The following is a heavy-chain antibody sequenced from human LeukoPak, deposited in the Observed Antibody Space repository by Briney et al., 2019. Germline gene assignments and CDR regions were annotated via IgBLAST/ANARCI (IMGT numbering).Heavy chain of an antibody. CDR2: ISSSSSYI. CDR3: ARGTLFPYYFDY. Sequence: GGSLRLSCAASGFKFSSYSMKWVRQAPGKGLEWVSFISSSSSYIYYADSLKGRFTISRDNAKNSLYLQMNSLRAEDTAVYYCARGTLFPYYFDYWGQGTLVTVSS. CDR1: GFKFSSYS. J-gene: IGHJ4*02. V-gene: IGHV3-21*01.